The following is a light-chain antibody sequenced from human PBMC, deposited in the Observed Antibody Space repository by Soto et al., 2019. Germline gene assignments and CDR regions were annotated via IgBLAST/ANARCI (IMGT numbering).Light chain of an antibody. Sequence: NFMLTQPHSVSESPGKTVTISCTRNSGRIASNYVQWYHQRPGSAPTILMYEDNQRPSGVPDRVSGSIDRSSNSASLTISGMKNEDEGDFSCQLYASSNWVSGGGTMLTVL. CDR3: QLYASSNWV. CDR1: SGRIASNY. CDR2: EDN. V-gene: IGLV6-57*03. J-gene: IGLJ3*02.